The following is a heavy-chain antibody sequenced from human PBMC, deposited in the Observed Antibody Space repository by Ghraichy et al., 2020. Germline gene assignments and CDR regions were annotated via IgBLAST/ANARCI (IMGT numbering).Heavy chain of an antibody. CDR3: DRITGAGTDYYYYGMDV. J-gene: IGHJ6*02. CDR1: GGSFSDYY. V-gene: IGHV4-34*01. D-gene: IGHD6-13*01. CDR2: IKHGGSA. Sequence: SETLSLTCAVYGGSFSDYYWSWIRQPPGKGLEWIGEIKHGGSAKYTPSLASRATLSVDTSNNQFSLNLSYVNDADTAVYYCDRITGAGTDYYYYGMDVWGQGTTVTVSS.